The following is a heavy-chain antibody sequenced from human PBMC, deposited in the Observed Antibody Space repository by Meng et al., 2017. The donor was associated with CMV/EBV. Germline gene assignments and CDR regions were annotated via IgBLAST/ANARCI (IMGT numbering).Heavy chain of an antibody. CDR3: AFYSYGDPTY. CDR1: GFIVSCNY. V-gene: IGHV3-53*01. CDR2: MHNGGST. J-gene: IGHJ4*02. D-gene: IGHD4-17*01. Sequence: GESLIISCAASGFIVSCNYMSWVREAPGKGLGWGSVMHNGGSTYYADSVKGRVTITRDNSMNTLYLQMNSLRADDTAVYYCAFYSYGDPTYWGQGTLVTVSS.